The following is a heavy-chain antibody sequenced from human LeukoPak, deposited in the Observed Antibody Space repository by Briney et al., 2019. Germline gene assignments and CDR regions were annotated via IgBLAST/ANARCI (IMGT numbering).Heavy chain of an antibody. CDR3: ARDLLYSGSYSWYFDL. V-gene: IGHV3-33*01. J-gene: IGHJ2*01. CDR1: GFTFSRNG. CDR2: IYYDGSNK. D-gene: IGHD1-26*01. Sequence: PGGSLRLSCAASGFTFSRNGMHWVRQVPGKGLEWVALIYYDGSNKYYVNSVKGRFTISRDNSKNMVYLQMNSLRAEDTAVYYCARDLLYSGSYSWYFDLWGRGTPVTVSS.